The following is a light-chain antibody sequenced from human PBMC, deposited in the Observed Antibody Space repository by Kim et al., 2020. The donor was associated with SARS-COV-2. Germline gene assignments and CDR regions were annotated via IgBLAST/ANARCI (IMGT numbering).Light chain of an antibody. CDR1: SIDVGGYNY. Sequence: GQTCTISWPGTSIDVGGYNYVSWYQQHPGKAPKLMIYEVSKRPSGVPDRFSGSKSGNTASLTVSGLQAEDEADYYCSSYAGSNRGVFGGGTQLTVL. J-gene: IGLJ3*02. CDR3: SSYAGSNRGV. CDR2: EVS. V-gene: IGLV2-8*01.